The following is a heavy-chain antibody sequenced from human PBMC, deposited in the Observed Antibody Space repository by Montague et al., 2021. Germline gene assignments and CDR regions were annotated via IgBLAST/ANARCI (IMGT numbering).Heavy chain of an antibody. Sequence: SETLSLTCTVYGGSISGYYWNWIRQPAGKGLEWIGGMSHNGSTSYNPSLKSRVTMSVDTSKKQFSLNLKSVTAADTAVYYCARGLDVAGSLVATGWFDAWGRGTLVTVSS. CDR2: MSHNGST. CDR3: ARGLDVAGSLVATGWFDA. CDR1: GGSISGYY. J-gene: IGHJ5*02. V-gene: IGHV4-34*01.